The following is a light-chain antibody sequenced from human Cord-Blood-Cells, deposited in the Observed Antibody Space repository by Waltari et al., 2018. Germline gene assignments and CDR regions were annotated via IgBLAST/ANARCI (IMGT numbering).Light chain of an antibody. CDR1: SSDVGSYNL. CDR3: CSYAGSSTYYV. V-gene: IGLV2-23*01. CDR2: EGS. J-gene: IGLJ1*01. Sequence: QSALTQPASVSGSPGQSITISCTGTSSDVGSYNLVSSYQQHPGKAPKLMIYEGSKRPSGVSNRFSGSKSGNTASLTISGLQAEDVADYYCCSYAGSSTYYVFGTGTKVTVL.